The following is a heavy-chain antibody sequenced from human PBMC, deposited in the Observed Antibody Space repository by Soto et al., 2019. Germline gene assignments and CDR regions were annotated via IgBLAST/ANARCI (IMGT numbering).Heavy chain of an antibody. CDR2: IYYSGST. CDR3: AREKLLVRGPSCAYMDV. Sequence: TLSLTFTVSGCSISSGGYYWSWILQHPGKGLEWIGYIYYSGSTYYNPSLKSRVTISVDTSKNQFSLKLSSVTAADTAVYYCAREKLLVRGPSCAYMDVWGKGTTVTVSS. CDR1: GCSISSGGYY. D-gene: IGHD3-10*01. V-gene: IGHV4-31*03. J-gene: IGHJ6*03.